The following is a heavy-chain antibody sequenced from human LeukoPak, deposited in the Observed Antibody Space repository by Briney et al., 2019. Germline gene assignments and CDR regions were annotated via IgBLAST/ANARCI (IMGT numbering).Heavy chain of an antibody. D-gene: IGHD4-17*01. Sequence: GGSLRLSCAAPGFTLSRYWMNWGRQPPGQGLESVAKIKQDESEKYDVDSVKGGFTISRDNAKNPLYLQMNSLRAEDRAVYYCARDGSRGGDNDNWGQGTLVTVSS. J-gene: IGHJ4*02. CDR1: GFTLSRYW. CDR3: ARDGSRGGDNDN. V-gene: IGHV3-7*03. CDR2: IKQDESEK.